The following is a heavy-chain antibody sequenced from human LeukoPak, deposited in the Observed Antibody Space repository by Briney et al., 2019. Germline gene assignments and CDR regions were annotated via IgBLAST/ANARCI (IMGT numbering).Heavy chain of an antibody. CDR3: ANGGPRHSYGMDV. Sequence: GGSLRLSCAASGFTFSNYAVSWVRQAPGKGLEWVSGISYSGSSTYYADSVKGRFTISRDNSKNTLYLQMNSLRAEDTALYYCANGGPRHSYGMDVWGQGTTVTVSS. D-gene: IGHD3-3*01. CDR2: ISYSGSST. V-gene: IGHV3-23*01. J-gene: IGHJ6*02. CDR1: GFTFSNYA.